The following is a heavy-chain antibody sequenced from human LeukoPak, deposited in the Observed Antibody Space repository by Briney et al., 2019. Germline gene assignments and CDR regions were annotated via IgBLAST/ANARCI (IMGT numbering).Heavy chain of an antibody. CDR3: AEAIGTTKSPFDY. CDR2: ISGSGGST. Sequence: GGSLRLSCAASGFTFSSYAMSWVRQAPGKGLEWVSGISGSGGSTYYADSVKGRFTISRDNSKNTLYVQMNSLRAEDTAVYYCAEAIGTTKSPFDYWGQGTLVTVSS. CDR1: GFTFSSYA. D-gene: IGHD1-1*01. V-gene: IGHV3-23*01. J-gene: IGHJ4*02.